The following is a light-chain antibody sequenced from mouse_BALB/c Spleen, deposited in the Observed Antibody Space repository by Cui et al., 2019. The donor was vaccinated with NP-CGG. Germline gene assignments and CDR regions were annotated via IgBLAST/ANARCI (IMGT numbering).Light chain of an antibody. CDR3: ALWYSNHWV. CDR2: GTN. V-gene: IGLV1*01. J-gene: IGLJ1*01. CDR1: TGAVTTNNF. Sequence: AVAIEESALTTSPGETVTLTCRSSTGAVTTNNFANWVQEKPDHLFTGLIGGTNNRVPGVPARFSGSLIGDKAALTITGAQTEDEAIYFCALWYSNHWVFGGGTKLTVL.